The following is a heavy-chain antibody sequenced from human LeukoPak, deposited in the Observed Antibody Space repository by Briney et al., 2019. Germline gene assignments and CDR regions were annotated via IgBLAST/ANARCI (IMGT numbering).Heavy chain of an antibody. CDR3: ARVHNTIY. D-gene: IGHD5-24*01. CDR1: GFALNDYY. J-gene: IGHJ4*02. V-gene: IGHV3-11*04. Sequence: GGSLRLSCGVSGFALNDYYVNLLRQAPGKGLEWIAYISSSSRMVNYADSVKGRFTVSRDYAKNSVYLEMTSLRGEDTAVYFCARVHNTIYWGQGILVSVSS. CDR2: ISSSSRMV.